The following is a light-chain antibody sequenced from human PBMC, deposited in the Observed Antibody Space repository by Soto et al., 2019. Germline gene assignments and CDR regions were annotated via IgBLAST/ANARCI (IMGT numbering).Light chain of an antibody. V-gene: IGLV2-8*01. CDR1: SSDVGGYNY. CDR3: NSYAGSNNWV. J-gene: IGLJ3*02. Sequence: QSALTQPPSASGSPGQSVTISCTGTSSDVGGYNYVSWYQQHPGKAPKLMICEVSKRPSGVPDRFSGSKSGNTASLTVSGLQAEDEADYYCNSYAGSNNWVFGGGTKVTVL. CDR2: EVS.